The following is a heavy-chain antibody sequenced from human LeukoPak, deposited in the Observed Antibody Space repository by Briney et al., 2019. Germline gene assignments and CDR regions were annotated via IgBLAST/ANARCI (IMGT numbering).Heavy chain of an antibody. Sequence: GGSLRLSCAASGFTVTSNYITWVRQAPGKGLEWVAVIWYDGSNKYYADSVKGRFTISRDTSKNTLYLQMNSLRAEDTAVYYCARDLAIAMAGTLDYWGQGTLVTVSS. CDR3: ARDLAIAMAGTLDY. CDR1: GFTVTSNY. J-gene: IGHJ4*02. V-gene: IGHV3-33*08. D-gene: IGHD6-19*01. CDR2: IWYDGSNK.